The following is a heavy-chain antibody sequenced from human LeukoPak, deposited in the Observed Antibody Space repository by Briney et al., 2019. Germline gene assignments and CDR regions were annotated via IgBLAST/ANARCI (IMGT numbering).Heavy chain of an antibody. CDR1: GFTFSNFW. Sequence: PGGSLRLSCAASGFTFSNFWMHWVRQAPGKGLVWLSRIHVIGGNTSYVDSVKGRFIISRDNAKKKVYLQMNNLRVDDTALYFCTRDRNYGFDPWGQGTLVTVSS. V-gene: IGHV3-74*01. J-gene: IGHJ5*02. CDR3: TRDRNYGFDP. CDR2: IHVIGGNT. D-gene: IGHD3-16*01.